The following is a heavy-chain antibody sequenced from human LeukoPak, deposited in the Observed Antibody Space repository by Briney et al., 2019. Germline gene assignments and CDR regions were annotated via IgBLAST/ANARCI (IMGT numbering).Heavy chain of an antibody. CDR1: GFTFSSYG. Sequence: PGGSLRLSCAASGFTFSSYGIHWVRQAPGKGLEWVAVIWYDGRNKYYADSVKGRFTISRDNSKSTLYLQMNSLRAEDTAVYYCAKGSGGSCYTSNDYWGHGTLVTVSS. CDR3: AKGSGGSCYTSNDY. D-gene: IGHD2-15*01. CDR2: IWYDGRNK. J-gene: IGHJ4*01. V-gene: IGHV3-33*06.